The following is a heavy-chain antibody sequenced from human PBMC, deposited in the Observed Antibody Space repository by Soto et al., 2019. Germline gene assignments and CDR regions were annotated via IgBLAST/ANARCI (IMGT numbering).Heavy chain of an antibody. CDR2: ISASGGGT. V-gene: IGHV3-23*01. D-gene: IGHD2-2*01. CDR3: AKSRTATTSCYGS. Sequence: GGSLRLSCAASGFTFNNYAMTWVRRAPGKGLEWVSSISASGGGTFYADSVKGRFIISRDSSKDTLYLQMNSLRVEDTAVYYCAKSRTATTSCYGSWGQGILVTVSS. J-gene: IGHJ5*02. CDR1: GFTFNNYA.